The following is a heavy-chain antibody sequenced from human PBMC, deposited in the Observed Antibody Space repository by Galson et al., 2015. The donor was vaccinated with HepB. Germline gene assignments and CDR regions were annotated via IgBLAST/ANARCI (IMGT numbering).Heavy chain of an antibody. CDR1: GGTFSSYA. V-gene: IGHV1-69*13. J-gene: IGHJ4*02. D-gene: IGHD3-3*01. CDR3: AINLRYDVWSGYSRFDY. Sequence: SVKVSCKASGGTFSSYAISWVRQAPGQGLEWMGGIIPIFGTANYAQKFQGRVTITADESTSTAYMELSSLRSEDTAVYYCAINLRYDVWSGYSRFDYWGQGTLVTVSS. CDR2: IIPIFGTA.